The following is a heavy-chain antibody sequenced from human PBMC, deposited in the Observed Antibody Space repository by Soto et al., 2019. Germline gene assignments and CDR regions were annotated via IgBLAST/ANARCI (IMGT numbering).Heavy chain of an antibody. D-gene: IGHD2-15*01. Sequence: QVQLVQSGAEVKKPGSSVKVSCKASGGTFSSYAISWVRQAPGQGLEWMGGIIPMFGTANYAQKFQGRVTITADESTSTAYMELSSLRSEDTAVYYCATDLQADCSGGSCRTSYYFDYWGQGTLVTVSS. CDR1: GGTFSSYA. V-gene: IGHV1-69*01. J-gene: IGHJ4*02. CDR2: IIPMFGTA. CDR3: ATDLQADCSGGSCRTSYYFDY.